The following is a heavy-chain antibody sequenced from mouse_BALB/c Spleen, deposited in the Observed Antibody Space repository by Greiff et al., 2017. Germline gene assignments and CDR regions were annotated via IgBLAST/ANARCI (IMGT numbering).Heavy chain of an antibody. J-gene: IGHJ4*01. D-gene: IGHD2-1*01. CDR1: GFTFSSYG. V-gene: IGHV5-6*01. CDR3: ARSYGNFYYYAMDY. Sequence: EVQRVESGGDLVKPGGSLKLSCAASGFTFSSYGMSWVRQTPYKRLEWVATISSGGSYTYYPDSVKGRFTISRDNAKNTLYLQMSSLKSEDTAMYYCARSYGNFYYYAMDYWGQGTSVTVSS. CDR2: ISSGGSYT.